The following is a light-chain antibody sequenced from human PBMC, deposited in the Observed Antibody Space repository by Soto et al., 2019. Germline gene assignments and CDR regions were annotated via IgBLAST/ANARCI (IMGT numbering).Light chain of an antibody. CDR1: QNIDNY. CDR3: QETYNVGAVS. J-gene: IGKJ4*01. V-gene: IGKV1-39*01. CDR2: ATS. Sequence: DIQMTQSPSSLSASVGDRVTITCRASQNIDNYLNWYQHKAGNAPKLLIYATSTLQSGVPSRFSGSGSGTDFTLTISNLQTEDFAIYFCQETYNVGAVSFCGGTKVEIK.